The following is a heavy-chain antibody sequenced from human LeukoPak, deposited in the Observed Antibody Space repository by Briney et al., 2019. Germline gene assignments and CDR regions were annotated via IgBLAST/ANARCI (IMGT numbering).Heavy chain of an antibody. V-gene: IGHV3-30-3*01. D-gene: IGHD3-22*01. CDR1: GFTFSNYA. Sequence: GGSLRLSCAASGFTFSNYAMHWVRQAPGKGLEWVAVISYDGSNKYYADSVKGRFTISRDNSKNTLYLQMNSLRAEDTAVYYCARDLYDSSESAFDIWGQGTTVTVSS. CDR3: ARDLYDSSESAFDI. CDR2: ISYDGSNK. J-gene: IGHJ3*02.